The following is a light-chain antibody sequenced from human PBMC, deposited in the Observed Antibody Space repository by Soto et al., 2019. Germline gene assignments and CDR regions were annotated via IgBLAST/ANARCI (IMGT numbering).Light chain of an antibody. Sequence: EIVMTQSPATLSVSPGERATLSCRASQSVSSNLAWYQQKPGQAPRLLIYGASTRATGIPARFSGSGSGTEFTLTIIRLPSEDVAVYYCQQYNNWPWTFGQGTKVEIK. CDR1: QSVSSN. J-gene: IGKJ1*01. CDR3: QQYNNWPWT. CDR2: GAS. V-gene: IGKV3-15*01.